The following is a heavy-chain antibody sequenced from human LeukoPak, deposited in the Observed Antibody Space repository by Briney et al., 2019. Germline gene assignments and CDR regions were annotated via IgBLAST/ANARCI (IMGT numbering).Heavy chain of an antibody. J-gene: IGHJ3*02. V-gene: IGHV4-4*02. CDR3: ARGQKKRRGYSYGHDAFDI. CDR1: GGSISSSNW. Sequence: PSGTLSLTCAVSGGSISSSNWWSWVRQPPGKGLEWIGEIYHSGSTNYNPSLKSRVTISVDKSKNQFSLKLSSVTAADTAVYYCARGQKKRRGYSYGHDAFDIWGQGTMVTVSS. CDR2: IYHSGST. D-gene: IGHD5-18*01.